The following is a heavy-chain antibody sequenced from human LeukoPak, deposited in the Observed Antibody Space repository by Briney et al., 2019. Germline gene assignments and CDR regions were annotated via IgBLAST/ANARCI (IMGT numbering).Heavy chain of an antibody. CDR1: GYTFTRYY. CDR3: ARGPSRYSSSRYYYYYYMDV. CDR2: INPNSGGT. Sequence: ASVKVSCKASGYTFTRYYMHWVRQAPGQGLEWMGWINPNSGGTNYAQKFQGRVTMTRDTSISTAYMELSRLRSDDTAVYYCARGPSRYSSSRYYYYYYMDVWGKGTTVTISS. D-gene: IGHD6-13*01. V-gene: IGHV1-2*02. J-gene: IGHJ6*03.